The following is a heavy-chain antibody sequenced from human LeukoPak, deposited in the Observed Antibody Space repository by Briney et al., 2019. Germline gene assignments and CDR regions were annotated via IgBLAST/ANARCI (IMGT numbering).Heavy chain of an antibody. D-gene: IGHD3-10*01. CDR2: ISYDGSNK. V-gene: IGHV3-30-3*01. Sequence: GGSLRLSCAASGFTFSSYAMHWVRQAPGKGLEWVAVISYDGSNKYYADSVKGRFTISRDNSKNTLYLQMNSLRAEDTAVYYCAREEVEGWYYYGSGSYYIGNYWGQGTLVTVSS. CDR3: AREEVEGWYYYGSGSYYIGNY. CDR1: GFTFSSYA. J-gene: IGHJ4*02.